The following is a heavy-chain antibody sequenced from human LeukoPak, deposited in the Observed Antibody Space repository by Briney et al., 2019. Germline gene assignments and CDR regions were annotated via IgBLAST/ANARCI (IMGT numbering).Heavy chain of an antibody. CDR1: GFTFSTYA. CDR3: TRVYLERLTAGYFDH. CDR2: ISYDGRQK. V-gene: IGHV3-30*14. D-gene: IGHD2-8*01. J-gene: IGHJ4*02. Sequence: GRSQTLSCAASGFTFSTYAMHWVRQAPGKGLEWVAVISYDGRQKYYADSVKGRFTISRDNSENTLILQMNSLRDEDTAVYYCTRVYLERLTAGYFDHWGQGTLVTVSP.